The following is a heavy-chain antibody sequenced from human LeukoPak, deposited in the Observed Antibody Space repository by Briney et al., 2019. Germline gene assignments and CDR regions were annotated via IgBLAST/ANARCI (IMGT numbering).Heavy chain of an antibody. CDR2: IWYDGTNK. Sequence: PGGSLRLSCAASGFTFSSHGMHWVRQAPGKGLEWVAVIWYDGTNKYYADSVRGRFTISRDNSNNTLYLQVNSLRAEDTAVYYCARDRTTGTTCLDYWGQGTLVTVSS. J-gene: IGHJ4*02. CDR1: GFTFSSHG. V-gene: IGHV3-33*01. D-gene: IGHD1-1*01. CDR3: ARDRTTGTTCLDY.